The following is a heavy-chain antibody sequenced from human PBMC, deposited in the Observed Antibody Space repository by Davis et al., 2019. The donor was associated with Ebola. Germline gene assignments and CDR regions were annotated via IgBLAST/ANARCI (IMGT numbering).Heavy chain of an antibody. D-gene: IGHD6-13*01. CDR2: IYYSGST. J-gene: IGHJ5*02. V-gene: IGHV4-59*08. CDR1: GASISSYY. CDR3: ARRGTSSWYAGWFDP. Sequence: SETLSLTCSVSGASISSYYWSWIRQPPGKGLEWIGYIYYSGSTNYNPSLKSRVTISVDTSKNQFSLKLSSVTAADMAMYYCARRGTSSWYAGWFDPWGQGTLVTVSS.